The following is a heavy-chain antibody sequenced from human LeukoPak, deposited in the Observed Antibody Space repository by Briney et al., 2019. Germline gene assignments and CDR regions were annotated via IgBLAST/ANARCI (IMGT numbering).Heavy chain of an antibody. V-gene: IGHV4-4*07. Sequence: SETLSLTCTVSGGSISSYYWSWIRQPAGKGLEWIGRIYTSGSTYYNPSLKSRVTISVDTSKNQFSLKLSSVTAADTAVYYCATYYYGSGSYHWGQGTLVTVSS. D-gene: IGHD3-10*01. CDR2: IYTSGST. J-gene: IGHJ5*02. CDR3: ATYYYGSGSYH. CDR1: GGSISSYY.